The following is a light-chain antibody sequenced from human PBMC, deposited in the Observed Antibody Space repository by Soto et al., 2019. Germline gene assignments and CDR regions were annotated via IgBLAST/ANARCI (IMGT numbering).Light chain of an antibody. CDR3: LQHNSYPRT. CDR2: GAS. Sequence: EILMTQSPDTLSVSPGERVTLSCRASRTVSNRLAWYQHKPGQAPRLLIYGASTRATGIPARFSGSGSGSEFTLTISSLQPEDFATYFCLQHNSYPRTFGQGTKVDIK. CDR1: RTVSNR. J-gene: IGKJ1*01. V-gene: IGKV3-15*01.